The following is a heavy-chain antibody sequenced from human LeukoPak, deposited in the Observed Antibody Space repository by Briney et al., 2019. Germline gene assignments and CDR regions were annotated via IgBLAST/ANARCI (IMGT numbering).Heavy chain of an antibody. V-gene: IGHV3-30-3*01. D-gene: IGHD3-9*01. CDR2: ISYDGSNK. CDR3: ARDRLADAFDI. Sequence: PGRSLRLSCAASGFTFSSYAMHWVRQAPGKGLEWVAVISYDGSNKYYADSVKGRFTISRDNSKNTLYLQMNSLRAEDTAVYYCARDRLADAFDIWGQGTMVTVSS. CDR1: GFTFSSYA. J-gene: IGHJ3*02.